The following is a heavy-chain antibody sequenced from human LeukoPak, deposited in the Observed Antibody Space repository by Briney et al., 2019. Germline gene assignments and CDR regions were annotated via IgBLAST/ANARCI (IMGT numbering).Heavy chain of an antibody. V-gene: IGHV3-7*03. Sequence: GGSLRLSCAASGFTFSSYWMSWVRQAPGKGLEWVANIKQDGSEKYYVDSVKGRFTISRDNAKNSLYLQMNSLRAEDTAVYYCAKDHGYSSGWYPNGHDYWGQGTLVTVSS. D-gene: IGHD6-19*01. CDR2: IKQDGSEK. CDR1: GFTFSSYW. J-gene: IGHJ4*02. CDR3: AKDHGYSSGWYPNGHDY.